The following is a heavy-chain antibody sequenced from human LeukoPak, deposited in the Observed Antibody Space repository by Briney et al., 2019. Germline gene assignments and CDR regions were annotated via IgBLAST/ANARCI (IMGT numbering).Heavy chain of an antibody. Sequence: ASVKVSCKTSGYTFTGYYIHWVRQAPGQGPEWMGWISPNSGGTNYAQKFQGRVSMTRDTSINTAYMELSRLRSDDTAVYYCVRGGSYYSSSDYWGQGTLVTVSS. J-gene: IGHJ4*02. CDR2: ISPNSGGT. V-gene: IGHV1-2*02. CDR3: VRGGSYYSSSDY. CDR1: GYTFTGYY. D-gene: IGHD3-10*01.